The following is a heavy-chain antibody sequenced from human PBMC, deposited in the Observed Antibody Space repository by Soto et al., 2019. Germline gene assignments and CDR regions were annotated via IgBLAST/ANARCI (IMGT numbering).Heavy chain of an antibody. CDR1: WGSVSSACYY. D-gene: IGHD3-10*01. J-gene: IGHJ4*02. Sequence: SQTLCLSCSVSWGSVSSACYYWSWVRQPPGKGLEWIGLIYYSGGTNYNPSLKSRVTMSIDTSRNQFSLNLNSVTAADTAVYYCARFYRSGTNNILDYRGERPLLTLSS. CDR3: ARFYRSGTNNILDY. V-gene: IGHV4-61*01. CDR2: IYYSGGT.